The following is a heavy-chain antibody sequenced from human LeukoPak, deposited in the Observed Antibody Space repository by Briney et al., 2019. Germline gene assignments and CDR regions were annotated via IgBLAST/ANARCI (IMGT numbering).Heavy chain of an antibody. CDR3: ARWVWGTTSPYYFDY. V-gene: IGHV1-18*01. J-gene: IGHJ4*02. Sequence: GASVKVSCKASGYTFTSYGISWVRQAPGQGLEWMGWISAYNGNTNYAQKLQGRVTMPTDTSTSTAYMELRSLRSDDTAVYYCARWVWGTTSPYYFDYWGQGTLVTVSS. D-gene: IGHD3-16*01. CDR1: GYTFTSYG. CDR2: ISAYNGNT.